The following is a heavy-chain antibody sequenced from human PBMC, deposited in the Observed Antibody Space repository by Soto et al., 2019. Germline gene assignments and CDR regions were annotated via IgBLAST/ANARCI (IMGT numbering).Heavy chain of an antibody. J-gene: IGHJ6*02. Sequence: SETLSLTCTVSGGSISSSSYYWGWIRQPPGKGLEWIGSIYYSGSTYYNPSLKSRVTISVDTSKNQFSLKLSSVTAADTAVYYCARHPEYYYYSSGYHYYYYYGMDVSGQATTLTVSS. CDR3: ARHPEYYYYSSGYHYYYYYGMDV. D-gene: IGHD3-22*01. V-gene: IGHV4-39*01. CDR1: GGSISSSSYY. CDR2: IYYSGST.